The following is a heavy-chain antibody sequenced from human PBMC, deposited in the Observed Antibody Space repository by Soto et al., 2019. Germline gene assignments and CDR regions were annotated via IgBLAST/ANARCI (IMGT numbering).Heavy chain of an antibody. D-gene: IGHD3-16*01. Sequence: EVQLLESGGGLVQPGGSLRLSCAASGFTFSSYAMSWVRQAPGKGLEWVAAISGSGGSTYYADSVKGRFTISRDNSKNPLYLQMNSLRAEDTAVYYCAKGDYDYVWGSIGPYYGMDVWGQGTTVTVSS. V-gene: IGHV3-23*01. J-gene: IGHJ6*02. CDR2: ISGSGGST. CDR3: AKGDYDYVWGSIGPYYGMDV. CDR1: GFTFSSYA.